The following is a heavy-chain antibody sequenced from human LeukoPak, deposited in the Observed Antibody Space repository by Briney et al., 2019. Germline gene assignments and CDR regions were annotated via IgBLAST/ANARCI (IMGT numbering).Heavy chain of an antibody. D-gene: IGHD3-22*01. CDR3: AKADDSSGYYYPISDV. V-gene: IGHV3-23*01. CDR2: ISGSGGST. CDR1: GFTFSSYA. J-gene: IGHJ6*02. Sequence: GGSLRLSCAASGFTFSSYAMSWVRQAPGKGLEWVSAISGSGGSTYYADSVKGRFTISRDNSKNTLYLQMNSLRAEDTAVYYCAKADDSSGYYYPISDVWGQGTTVTVSS.